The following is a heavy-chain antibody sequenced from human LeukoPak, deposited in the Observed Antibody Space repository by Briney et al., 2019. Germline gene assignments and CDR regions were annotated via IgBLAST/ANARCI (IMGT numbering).Heavy chain of an antibody. J-gene: IGHJ6*03. Sequence: SETLSLTCTVSGGSISSSSYYWGWIRQPPGKGLEWIGSIYYSGSTYYNPSLKSRVTISVDTSKNQFSLKLSSVTAADTAVYYCARDGLERRYYYYYMDVWGKGTTVTISS. CDR3: ARDGLERRYYYYYMDV. V-gene: IGHV4-39*07. D-gene: IGHD1-1*01. CDR1: GGSISSSSYY. CDR2: IYYSGST.